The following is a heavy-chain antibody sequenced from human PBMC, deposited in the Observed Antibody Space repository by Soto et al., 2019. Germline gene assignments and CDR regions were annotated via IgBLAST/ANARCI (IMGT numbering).Heavy chain of an antibody. D-gene: IGHD3-22*01. J-gene: IGHJ6*02. CDR2: ITASGTVT. CDR1: VFSFRGFE. V-gene: IGHV3-48*03. Sequence: DEQLVESGGGLVQPGGSVRLSCAASVFSFRGFEMNWVRQAPGKGLEWLSYITASGTVTYYADSVKGRFTISRDNSKNSLFLHMNSLRADDTAIYYCARAMIIVEYGMDIWGQGTAVTVSS. CDR3: ARAMIIVEYGMDI.